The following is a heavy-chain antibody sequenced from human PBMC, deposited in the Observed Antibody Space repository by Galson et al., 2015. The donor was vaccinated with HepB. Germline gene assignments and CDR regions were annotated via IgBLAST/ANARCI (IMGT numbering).Heavy chain of an antibody. J-gene: IGHJ4*02. CDR1: GGTFSSYA. CDR3: ARDGSETYLDY. Sequence: SVKVSCKASGGTFSSYAISWVRQAPGQGLEWMGGISAFSGNLKYAQNFQGRLTMTTDTSTSTAYMELRSRRSDDTALYYCARDGSETYLDYWGQGTLVAVSS. CDR2: ISAFSGNL. V-gene: IGHV1-18*01. D-gene: IGHD1-26*01.